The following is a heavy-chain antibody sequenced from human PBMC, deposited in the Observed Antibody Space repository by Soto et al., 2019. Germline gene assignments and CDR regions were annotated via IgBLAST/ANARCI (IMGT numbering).Heavy chain of an antibody. V-gene: IGHV4-59*08. CDR1: GGSISRYY. CDR2: IYYSGST. CDR3: ARFNWYFDL. J-gene: IGHJ2*01. Sequence: QVQLQESGPGLMKPSETLSLTCTVSGGSISRYYWSWIRQPPGKGLEWIGYIYYSGSTNYNPSLKSRVTISVDTSKNQFSLKLSSVTAADTAVYYCARFNWYFDLWGRGTLVTVSS.